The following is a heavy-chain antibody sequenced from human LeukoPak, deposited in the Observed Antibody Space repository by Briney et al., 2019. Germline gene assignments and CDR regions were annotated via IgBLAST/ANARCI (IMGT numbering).Heavy chain of an antibody. D-gene: IGHD3-22*01. J-gene: IGHJ4*02. CDR1: GFTFSSYS. CDR2: ISSSSSYI. CDR3: ARDPPYYYDSSGPYYFDY. V-gene: IGHV3-21*01. Sequence: GGSLRLSCAASGFTFSSYSMNWVRQAPGKGLEWVSSISSSSSYIYYADSVKGRFTISRDNAKNSLYLQMNSLRAEDTAVYYCARDPPYYYDSSGPYYFDYWGQGTLVTVSS.